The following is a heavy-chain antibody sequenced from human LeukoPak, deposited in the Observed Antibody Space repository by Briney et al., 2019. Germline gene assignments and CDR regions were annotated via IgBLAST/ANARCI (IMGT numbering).Heavy chain of an antibody. CDR1: GFTFSSYA. J-gene: IGHJ4*02. CDR3: AKTTLTYYDFWSGYFDY. V-gene: IGHV3-23*01. Sequence: GSLRLSCAASGFTFSSYAMSWVRQAPGKGLEWVSAISGSGGSTYYADSVKGRFTISRDNSKNTLYLQMNSLRAEDTAVYYCAKTTLTYYDFWSGYFDYWGQGTLVTVSS. D-gene: IGHD3-3*01. CDR2: ISGSGGST.